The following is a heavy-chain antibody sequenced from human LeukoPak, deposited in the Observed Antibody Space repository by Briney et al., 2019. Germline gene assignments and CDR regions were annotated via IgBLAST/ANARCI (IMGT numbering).Heavy chain of an antibody. CDR3: AKARGYGGPFDY. J-gene: IGHJ4*02. Sequence: QPGRSLRLSCAAPGFTFDDYAMHWVRQAPGKGLEWVSGISWNSGSIGYADSVKGRFTISRDNAKNSLYLQMNSLRAEDTALYYCAKARGYGGPFDYWGQGTLVTVSS. V-gene: IGHV3-9*01. D-gene: IGHD4-23*01. CDR1: GFTFDDYA. CDR2: ISWNSGSI.